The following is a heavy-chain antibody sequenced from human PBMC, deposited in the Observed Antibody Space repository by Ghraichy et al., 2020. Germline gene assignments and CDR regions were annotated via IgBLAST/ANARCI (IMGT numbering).Heavy chain of an antibody. V-gene: IGHV4-34*01. CDR1: GGSFSGYY. CDR3: ARGPVVVPAAQMGYYYYYYGMDV. CDR2: INHSGST. J-gene: IGHJ6*02. D-gene: IGHD2-2*01. Sequence: ESLNISCAVYGGSFSGYYWSWIRQPPGKGLEWIGEINHSGSTNYNPSLKSRVTISVDTSKNQFSLKLSSVTAADTAVYYCARGPVVVPAAQMGYYYYYYGMDVWGQGTTVTVSS.